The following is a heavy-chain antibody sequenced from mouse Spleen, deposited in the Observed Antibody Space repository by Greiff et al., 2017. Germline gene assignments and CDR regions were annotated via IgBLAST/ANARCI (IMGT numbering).Heavy chain of an antibody. CDR3: TRSYHGFDV. J-gene: IGHJ1*01. Sequence: QVQLQQSGAELAEPGASVKLSCKASGYTFTSFWMHWIKQRPGQGLEWIGYINPNSGYTKYNQKFKDKATLTAVKSSSTAYMQLSSLTYEDSAVYYCTRSYHGFDVWGAGTTVTVSS. CDR1: GYTFTSFW. CDR2: INPNSGYT. V-gene: IGHV1-7*01.